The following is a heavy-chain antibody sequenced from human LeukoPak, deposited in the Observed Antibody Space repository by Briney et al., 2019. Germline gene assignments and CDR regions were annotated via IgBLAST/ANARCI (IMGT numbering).Heavy chain of an antibody. D-gene: IGHD1-26*01. J-gene: IGHJ4*02. Sequence: SETLSLTCTVSGGSMSDYYWSWVRQPPGKGLEWIGYVYSSGTTNYNPSLGSRVAISVDMSKNQFSLKLRSVTAADTAVYYCARARGYFDFWGQGILVTVSS. CDR3: ARARGYFDF. V-gene: IGHV4-59*12. CDR1: GGSMSDYY. CDR2: VYSSGTT.